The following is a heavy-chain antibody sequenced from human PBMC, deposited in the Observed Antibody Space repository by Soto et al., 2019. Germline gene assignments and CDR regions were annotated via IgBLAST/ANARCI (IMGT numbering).Heavy chain of an antibody. CDR1: GDSINSHY. Sequence: QVQLQESGPGLVRPSETLSLTCGVSGDSINSHYWSWIRQPPGKGLEWIGFIYYSGSTKYNPSLGRRVTISVDPSKNQFSLKLSSVTTADTAVYYCARESAGSGKNNWFDPWGQGTLVTVSS. CDR3: ARESAGSGKNNWFDP. CDR2: IYYSGST. D-gene: IGHD3-10*01. J-gene: IGHJ5*02. V-gene: IGHV4-59*11.